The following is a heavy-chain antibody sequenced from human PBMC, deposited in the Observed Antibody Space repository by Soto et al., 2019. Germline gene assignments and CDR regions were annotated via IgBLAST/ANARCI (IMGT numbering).Heavy chain of an antibody. J-gene: IGHJ4*02. CDR1: GFTFSSYA. Sequence: GGSLRLSCAASGFTFSSYAMHWVRQAPGKGLEWVAVISYDGSNKYYADSVKGRFTISRNNSKNTLYLQMNSLRAEDTAVYYCARDHTLALYYDILTGYYYFDYWGQGTLVTVFS. CDR3: ARDHTLALYYDILTGYYYFDY. D-gene: IGHD3-9*01. V-gene: IGHV3-30-3*01. CDR2: ISYDGSNK.